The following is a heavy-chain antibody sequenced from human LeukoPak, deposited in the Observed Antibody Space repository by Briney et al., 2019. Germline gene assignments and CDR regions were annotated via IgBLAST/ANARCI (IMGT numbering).Heavy chain of an antibody. J-gene: IGHJ4*02. CDR2: INPSGGST. CDR3: ARVGRDYYDSSGYYGY. Sequence: ASVKVSCKASGYTFTSYYMHWVRQAPGQGLEWMGIINPSGGSTSYAQKFQGRVTMTRDTSTSTVYMELSSLRSEDTAVYYCARVGRDYYDSSGYYGYWGQGTLVTVSS. V-gene: IGHV1-46*01. D-gene: IGHD3-22*01. CDR1: GYTFTSYY.